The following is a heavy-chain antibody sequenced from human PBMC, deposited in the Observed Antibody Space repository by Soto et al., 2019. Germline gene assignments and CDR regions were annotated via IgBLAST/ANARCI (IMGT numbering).Heavy chain of an antibody. V-gene: IGHV3-23*01. CDR2: ISGSGGST. D-gene: IGHD2-15*01. CDR1: GFTFSSYA. J-gene: IGHJ4*02. Sequence: EVQLLESGGGLVQPGGSLRLSCAASGFTFSSYAMSRVGQASGKGLEWFSAISGSGGSTYYADPVKGRFTISRDNSKNTLYLQMNSLRAEDTAVYYCAKEPVVVAAYPSYFDYWGQGNLVTVSS. CDR3: AKEPVVVAAYPSYFDY.